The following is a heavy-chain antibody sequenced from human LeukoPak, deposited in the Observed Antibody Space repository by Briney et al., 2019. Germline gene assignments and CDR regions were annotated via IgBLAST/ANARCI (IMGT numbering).Heavy chain of an antibody. CDR1: GFTFSSYS. CDR3: ARDQGTLYGSGSPYYFDY. D-gene: IGHD3-10*01. CDR2: ISSSSSYI. Sequence: GGSLRLSCAASGFTFSSYSMNWVRQAPGKGLEWVSSISSSSSYIYYADSVKGRFTISRDNAKNSLYLQMNSLRAEDTAVYYCARDQGTLYGSGSPYYFDYWGQGTLVTVSS. V-gene: IGHV3-21*01. J-gene: IGHJ4*02.